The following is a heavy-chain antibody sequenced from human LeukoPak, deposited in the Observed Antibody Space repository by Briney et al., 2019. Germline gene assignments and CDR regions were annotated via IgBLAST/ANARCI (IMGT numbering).Heavy chain of an antibody. CDR2: IYYSGSA. Sequence: SETLSLTCTVSGGSISSSSYYWGWIRQPPGKGLEWIGSIYYSGSAYYNPSLKSRVTISVDTSKNQFSLKLSSVTAADTAVYYCAREVVGATSFDYWGQGTLVTVSS. V-gene: IGHV4-39*07. CDR3: AREVVGATSFDY. D-gene: IGHD1-26*01. CDR1: GGSISSSSYY. J-gene: IGHJ4*02.